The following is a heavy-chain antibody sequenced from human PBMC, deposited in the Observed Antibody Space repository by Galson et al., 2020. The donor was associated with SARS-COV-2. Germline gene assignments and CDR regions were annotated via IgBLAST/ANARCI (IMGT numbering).Heavy chain of an antibody. V-gene: IGHV3-7*01. CDR1: GFTFSSYW. CDR2: IKQDGSEK. J-gene: IGHJ6*02. D-gene: IGHD6-13*01. CDR3: ARDGVAAAGYYYYGMDV. Sequence: GESLKISCAASGFTFSSYWMSWVRQALGKGLEWVANIKQDGSEKYYVDSVKGRFTISRDNAKNSLYLQMNSLRAEDTAVYYCARDGVAAAGYYYYGMDVWGQGTTVTVSS.